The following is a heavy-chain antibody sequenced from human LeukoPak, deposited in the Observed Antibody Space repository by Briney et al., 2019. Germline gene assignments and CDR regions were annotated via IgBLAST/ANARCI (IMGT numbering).Heavy chain of an antibody. CDR1: GESVSGYY. CDR3: ARGGRSSGSYYKGP. Sequence: SETLSLTCTVYGESVSGYYWTWIRQPPGKGLAWIAEIDHSGTTGYSPAPQGRVTISLDKSKNQFSLKSSSVTAADTAVYFCARGGRSSGSYYKGPWGQGTLVTVSS. V-gene: IGHV4-34*01. D-gene: IGHD3-10*01. CDR2: IDHSGTT. J-gene: IGHJ5*02.